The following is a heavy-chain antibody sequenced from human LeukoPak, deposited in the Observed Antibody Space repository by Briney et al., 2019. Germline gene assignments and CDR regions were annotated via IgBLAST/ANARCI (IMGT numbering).Heavy chain of an antibody. CDR1: GFTFSSYA. D-gene: IGHD6-6*01. Sequence: PGGSLRLSCAASGFTFSSYAMHWVHQAPGKGLEYVSAISSNGGSTYYANSVKGRFTISRDNSKNTLYLQMGSLRAEDMAAYYCARDRGDSSSSSYFDYWGQGTLVTVSS. J-gene: IGHJ4*02. CDR3: ARDRGDSSSSSYFDY. CDR2: ISSNGGST. V-gene: IGHV3-64*01.